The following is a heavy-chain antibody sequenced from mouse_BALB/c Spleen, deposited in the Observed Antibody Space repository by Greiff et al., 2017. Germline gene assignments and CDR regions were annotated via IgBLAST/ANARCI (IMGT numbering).Heavy chain of an antibody. CDR2: ISYDGSN. D-gene: IGHD2-10*02. J-gene: IGHJ2*01. CDR3: AREYGNYPYYFDY. Sequence: EVQLQQSGPGLVKPSQSLSLTCSVTGYSITSGYYWNWIRQFPGNKLEWMGYISYDGSNNYNPSLKNRISITRDTSKNQFFLKLNSVTTEDTATYYCAREYGNYPYYFDYWGQGTTLTVSS. CDR1: GYSITSGYY. V-gene: IGHV3-6*02.